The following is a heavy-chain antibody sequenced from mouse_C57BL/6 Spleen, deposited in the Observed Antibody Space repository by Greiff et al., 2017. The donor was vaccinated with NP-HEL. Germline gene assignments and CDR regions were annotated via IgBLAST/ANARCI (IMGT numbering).Heavy chain of an antibody. D-gene: IGHD2-3*01. CDR2: IDPSDSYT. Sequence: QVQLQQPGAELVMPGASVKLSCKASGYTFTSYWMHWVKQRPGQGLEWIGEIDPSDSYTNYNQKFKGKSTLTVDKSSSTAYMQLSSLTSEDSAVYYCARFYDGYYRRMDYWGQGTSVTVSS. J-gene: IGHJ4*01. V-gene: IGHV1-69*01. CDR3: ARFYDGYYRRMDY. CDR1: GYTFTSYW.